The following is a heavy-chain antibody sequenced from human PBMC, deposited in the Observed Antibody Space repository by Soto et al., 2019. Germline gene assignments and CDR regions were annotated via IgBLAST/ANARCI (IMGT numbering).Heavy chain of an antibody. CDR1: GGSIGSYD. CDR2: IYYSGST. D-gene: IGHD2-8*01. V-gene: IGHV4-59*08. Sequence: PSETMSLTCTVSGGSIGSYDWSWIRQPTGKGLEWIGYIYYSGSTNYNPSLKSRVTISVDTSKNQFSLKLSSVTAADTAVYYCERRPPRMDGYAFDIWVQGTMVTVSS. CDR3: ERRPPRMDGYAFDI. J-gene: IGHJ3*02.